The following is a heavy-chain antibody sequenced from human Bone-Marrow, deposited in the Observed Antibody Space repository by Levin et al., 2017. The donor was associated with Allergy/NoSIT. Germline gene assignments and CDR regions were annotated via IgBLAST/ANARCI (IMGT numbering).Heavy chain of an antibody. J-gene: IGHJ1*01. Sequence: SCAASGFTFSDSSMSWIRQAPGKGLEFVSYISNSGRSIYYADSVKGRFTISRDNAKNSLYLQMNSLRAEDTAVYYCARETSVSGWPVGCWGQGTLVTVSS. CDR1: GFTFSDSS. CDR3: ARETSVSGWPVGC. V-gene: IGHV3-11*01. D-gene: IGHD6-19*01. CDR2: ISNSGRSI.